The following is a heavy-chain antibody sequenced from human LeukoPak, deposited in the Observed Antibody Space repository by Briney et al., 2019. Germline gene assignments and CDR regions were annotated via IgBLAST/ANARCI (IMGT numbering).Heavy chain of an antibody. CDR1: GFTFSSYW. D-gene: IGHD1-7*01. V-gene: IGHV3-7*01. Sequence: TGGSLRLSCAASGFTFSSYWMSWVRQAPGKGLEGVANIKQDGSEKYYVDSVKGRFTIARDNAKNSLYLQMNSLRAEDTAVYYCARDQLELYYYYYMDVWGKGTTVTVSS. CDR3: ARDQLELYYYYYMDV. CDR2: IKQDGSEK. J-gene: IGHJ6*03.